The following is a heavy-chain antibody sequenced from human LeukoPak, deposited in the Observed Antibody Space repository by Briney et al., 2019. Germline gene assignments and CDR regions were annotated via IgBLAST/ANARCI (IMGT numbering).Heavy chain of an antibody. J-gene: IGHJ4*02. D-gene: IGHD6-13*01. CDR2: IYYSGST. CDR3: ARLRIAAAGTLFDY. V-gene: IGHV4-39*01. Sequence: PSETLSLTCTVSGGSISSSSYYWGWIRQPPGKGLEWIGSIYYSGSTYYNPSLKSRVTISVDTSKNQFSLKLSSVTAADTAVYYCARLRIAAAGTLFDYWGQGTLVTVSS. CDR1: GGSISSSSYY.